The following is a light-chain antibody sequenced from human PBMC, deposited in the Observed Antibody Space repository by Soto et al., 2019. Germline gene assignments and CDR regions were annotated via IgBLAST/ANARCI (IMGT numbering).Light chain of an antibody. CDR1: QSVSDH. V-gene: IGKV3-15*01. J-gene: IGKJ2*01. CDR3: QQYQNWPYT. CDR2: GAY. Sequence: TKSPRTLTMSPGQGASFYCTPSQSVSDHVAWYQQKPGQPPTLLSYGAYSRASGVAARFSAIGSGTEFTLTISGLQPEDSATYFCQQYQNWPYTFGQGTKVDIK.